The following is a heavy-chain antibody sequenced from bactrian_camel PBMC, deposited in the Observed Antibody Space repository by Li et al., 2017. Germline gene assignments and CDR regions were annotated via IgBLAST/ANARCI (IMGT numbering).Heavy chain of an antibody. CDR3: AAAPFCPLDNVQF. CDR1: NSGYTFRSNC. Sequence: DVQLVESGGGLVRPGGSLRLSCAASNSGYTFRSNCMGWYRQAPGKGRERVAFIYTADGDTYYADSVKGRFTISQDKAKSTVYLEMDNLNPEDTAMYYCAAAPFCPLDNVQFWGQGTQVTVS. CDR2: IYTADGDT. V-gene: IGHV3S40*01. J-gene: IGHJ4*01.